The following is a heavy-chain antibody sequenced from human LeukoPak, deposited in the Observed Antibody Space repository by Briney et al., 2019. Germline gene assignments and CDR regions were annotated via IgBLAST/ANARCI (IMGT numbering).Heavy chain of an antibody. CDR3: TTDGGGPYYYDSSGYRWGYFDY. V-gene: IGHV3-15*01. D-gene: IGHD3-22*01. J-gene: IGHJ4*02. CDR2: IKSKTDGSTT. CDR1: GFTFSNAW. Sequence: GGSLRLSCAASGFTFSNAWMSWVRQAPGKGLEWVGRIKSKTDGSTTDYAAPVKGRFTISRDDSKNTLYLQMNSLKTEDTAVYYCTTDGGGPYYYDSSGYRWGYFDYWGQGTLVTVSS.